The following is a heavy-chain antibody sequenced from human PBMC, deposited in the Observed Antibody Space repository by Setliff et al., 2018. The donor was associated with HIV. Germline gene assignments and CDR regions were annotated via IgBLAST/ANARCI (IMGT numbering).Heavy chain of an antibody. CDR3: AKDPRAAVATICDY. V-gene: IGHV1-69*05. J-gene: IGHJ4*02. CDR1: GGTFSSYA. D-gene: IGHD5-12*01. CDR2: VIPIFGTA. Sequence: SVKVSCKASGGTFSSYAISWVRQAPGQGLEWMGGVIPIFGTANYADSVRGRFTISRDNSKNTLYLQMNSLRAEDTAVYYCAKDPRAAVATICDYWGQGTLVTVSS.